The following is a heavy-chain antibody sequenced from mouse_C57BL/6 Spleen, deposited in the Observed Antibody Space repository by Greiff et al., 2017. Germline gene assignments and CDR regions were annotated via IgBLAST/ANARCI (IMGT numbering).Heavy chain of an antibody. J-gene: IGHJ2*01. V-gene: IGHV1-82*01. CDR1: GYAFSSSW. D-gene: IGHD2-4*01. CDR3: ARFDYDDGFDY. CDR2: IYPGDGDT. Sequence: QVQLQQSGPELVKPGASVKISCKASGYAFSSSWMNWVKQRPGKGLEWIGRIYPGDGDTNYNGKFKGKATLTADKSSSTAYMQLSSLTSEDSAVYFCARFDYDDGFDYWGQGTTLTVSS.